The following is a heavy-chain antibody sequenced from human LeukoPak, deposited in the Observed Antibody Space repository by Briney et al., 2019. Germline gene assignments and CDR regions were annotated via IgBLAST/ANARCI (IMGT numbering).Heavy chain of an antibody. CDR3: ARLAYCGGDCYSDAFDI. Sequence: TGGSLRLSCAGSGFTFSSYGMHWVRQAPGKGLEWVAFIRYDGSNKYYADSVKGRFTISRDNAKNSLYLQMNSLRAEDTAVYYCARLAYCGGDCYSDAFDIWGQGTMVTVSS. J-gene: IGHJ3*02. CDR1: GFTFSSYG. D-gene: IGHD2-21*01. V-gene: IGHV3-30*02. CDR2: IRYDGSNK.